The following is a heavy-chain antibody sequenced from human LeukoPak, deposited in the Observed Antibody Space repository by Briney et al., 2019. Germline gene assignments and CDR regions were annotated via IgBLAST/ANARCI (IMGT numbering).Heavy chain of an antibody. CDR2: SRYDGSDK. J-gene: IGHJ4*02. Sequence: GGSLRLSCAASGFTFSTFGMHWVRQAPGKGLEWVAFSRYDGSDKYYADSEKGRFTISRDNSKNTLYLQMNSLRAEDTAVYYCARPYDSSGYYYYWGQGTLVTVSS. V-gene: IGHV3-30*02. D-gene: IGHD3-22*01. CDR3: ARPYDSSGYYYY. CDR1: GFTFSTFG.